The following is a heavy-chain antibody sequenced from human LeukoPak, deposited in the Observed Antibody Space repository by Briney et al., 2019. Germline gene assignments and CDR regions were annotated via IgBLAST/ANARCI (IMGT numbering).Heavy chain of an antibody. CDR1: GYSISSGYF. V-gene: IGHV4-38-2*02. Sequence: NPSETPSLTCSLSGYSISSGYFWGWIRQPPGKRPEWIATTHHSGATYYNPSLKSRVTLSVDMSKNQVSLKLTSVTAADTAVYYCTREVWGSTFPDYWGQGTLVTVSS. CDR3: TREVWGSTFPDY. D-gene: IGHD7-27*01. J-gene: IGHJ4*02. CDR2: THHSGAT.